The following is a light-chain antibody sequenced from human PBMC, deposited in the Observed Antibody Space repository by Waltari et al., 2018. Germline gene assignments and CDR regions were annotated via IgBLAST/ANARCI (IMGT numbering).Light chain of an antibody. Sequence: DIQMTQSPSTLSASVGDRVTITCRASQSISSWLAWYQQNPGKAPKLLIYKASSLESGVPSRFSGSGSGTEFTLTISSLQPDDFVTYYCQQYSSYWTFGQGTKVESK. V-gene: IGKV1-5*03. J-gene: IGKJ1*01. CDR2: KAS. CDR3: QQYSSYWT. CDR1: QSISSW.